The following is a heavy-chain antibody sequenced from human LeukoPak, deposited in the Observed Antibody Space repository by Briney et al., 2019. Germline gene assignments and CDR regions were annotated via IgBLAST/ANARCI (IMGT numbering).Heavy chain of an antibody. Sequence: GGSLRLSCAASGFTFSNAWRSWVRQAPGKGLEWVGRIKSKTDGGTTDYAAPVKGRFTISRDDSKNTLYLQMNSLKTEDTAVYYCTTTYCSGGSCYDYWGQGTLVTVSS. J-gene: IGHJ4*02. V-gene: IGHV3-15*01. CDR2: IKSKTDGGTT. D-gene: IGHD2-15*01. CDR1: GFTFSNAW. CDR3: TTTYCSGGSCYDY.